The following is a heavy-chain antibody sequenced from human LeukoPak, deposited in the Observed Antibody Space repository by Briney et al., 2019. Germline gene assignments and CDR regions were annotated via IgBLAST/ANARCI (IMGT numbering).Heavy chain of an antibody. V-gene: IGHV6-1*01. CDR1: GDSVSSTNGA. Sequence: SQTLSLTCAISGDSVSSTNGAWNWLRQSPSRGLEWLGRTYYRSKRYPEYAGSVKGRITNSPDTTNNQFSLKLNSVTPDDTAVYYCARDSATAGWYTFDYWGQGTPVTVSA. CDR2: TYYRSKRYP. J-gene: IGHJ4*02. D-gene: IGHD6-19*01. CDR3: ARDSATAGWYTFDY.